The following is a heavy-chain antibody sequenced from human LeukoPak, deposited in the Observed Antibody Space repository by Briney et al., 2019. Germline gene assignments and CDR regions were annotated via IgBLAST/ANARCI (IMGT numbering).Heavy chain of an antibody. CDR3: VREPGPGYFDY. V-gene: IGHV3-30*10. Sequence: WVAVISQDGSDRHYTDSVKGRFTVSRDNSRNTLYLQMNSLRAEDTAVYYCVREPGPGYFDYWGQGTLVTVSS. J-gene: IGHJ4*02. CDR2: ISQDGSDR. D-gene: IGHD6-13*01.